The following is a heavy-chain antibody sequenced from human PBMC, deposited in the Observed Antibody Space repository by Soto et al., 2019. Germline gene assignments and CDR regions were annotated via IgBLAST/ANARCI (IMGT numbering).Heavy chain of an antibody. D-gene: IGHD6-13*01. CDR2: ISSNGGST. CDR1: GFTFCSYA. J-gene: IGHJ5*02. CDR3: ARGKQQPLANWFDP. V-gene: IGHV3-64*01. Sequence: PGGSLRLSCAASGFTFCSYAMHWVRQAPGKGLEYVSAISSNGGSTYYANSVKGRFTISRDNSKNTLYLQMGSLRAEDMAVYYCARGKQQPLANWFDPWG.